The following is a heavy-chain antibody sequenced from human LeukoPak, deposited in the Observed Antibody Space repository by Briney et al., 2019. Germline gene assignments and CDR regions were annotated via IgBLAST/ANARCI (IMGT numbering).Heavy chain of an antibody. CDR3: ARLIVVGYNWFDP. CDR1: TGSISSTSYY. Sequence: PSETLSLTCTVSTGSISSTSYYWGWIRQPPGKGLEWIGSIYYSGSTYYNPSLKSRVTVSVDTSKNQFSLKLSSVTAADTAVYYWARLIVVGYNWFDPWGQGTLVTVSS. J-gene: IGHJ5*02. D-gene: IGHD2-15*01. V-gene: IGHV4-39*01. CDR2: IYYSGST.